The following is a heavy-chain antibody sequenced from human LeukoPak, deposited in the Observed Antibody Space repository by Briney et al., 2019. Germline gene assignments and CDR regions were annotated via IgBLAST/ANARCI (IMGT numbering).Heavy chain of an antibody. CDR1: GGSISSSSYY. J-gene: IGHJ4*02. CDR2: IYYSGST. CDR3: ARTESIAAADTGGY. D-gene: IGHD6-13*01. V-gene: IGHV4-39*01. Sequence: NPSETLSLTCNVSGGSISSSSYYWGWIRQPPGKGLEWIGSIYYSGSTYYNPSLKSRVTISVDTSKNQFSLKLSSVTAADTAVYYCARTESIAAADTGGYWGQGTLVTVSS.